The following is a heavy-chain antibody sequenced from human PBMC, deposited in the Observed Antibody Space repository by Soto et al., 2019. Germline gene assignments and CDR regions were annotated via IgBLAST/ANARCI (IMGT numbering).Heavy chain of an antibody. CDR3: ARARQYYDCELDP. V-gene: IGHV4-31*11. Sequence: SETLSLTCAVSGGSISSDGYSWSWLRQHPGKGLEWIGYITHSGSTYYNPSLKSRLTISLDTSKNQFSLKLTSVTAADTAMYCCARARQYYDCELDPWGQGTLVTVSS. CDR2: ITHSGST. CDR1: GGSISSDGYS. D-gene: IGHD3-22*01. J-gene: IGHJ5*02.